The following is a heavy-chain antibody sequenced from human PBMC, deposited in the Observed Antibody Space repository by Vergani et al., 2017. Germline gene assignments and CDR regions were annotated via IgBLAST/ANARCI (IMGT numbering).Heavy chain of an antibody. J-gene: IGHJ4*02. CDR2: ISYDGNNK. V-gene: IGHV3-30-3*01. CDR1: GFTLSSYA. CDR3: AGDYSWVCAAADD. Sequence: QVQLVESGGGVVQPGRSLRLSCAASGFTLSSYAMHWVRQAPGKGLEWVAVISYDGNNKYDADSVKGRFTISRDNSKNTLYLQMNSRGAEDTAVYCCAGDYSWVCAAADDWGQGTLVTVSS. D-gene: IGHD2-2*01.